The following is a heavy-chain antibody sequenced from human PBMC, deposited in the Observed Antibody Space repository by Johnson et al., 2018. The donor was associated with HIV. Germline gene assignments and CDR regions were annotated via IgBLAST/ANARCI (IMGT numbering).Heavy chain of an antibody. V-gene: IGHV3-33*08. CDR1: GFTVSNYG. CDR3: ARDGAYSYFAFDM. CDR2: LWKDGSHK. J-gene: IGHJ3*02. D-gene: IGHD5-18*01. Sequence: QVQLVESGGGVVQPGRSLRLSCAASGFTVSNYGMHWVRQAPGKGLEWVAVLWKDGSHKYYTDSVKGRFTISRDNYKNTVYLQMNSLRAEDTALYYCARDGAYSYFAFDMWGQGTMVTVSS.